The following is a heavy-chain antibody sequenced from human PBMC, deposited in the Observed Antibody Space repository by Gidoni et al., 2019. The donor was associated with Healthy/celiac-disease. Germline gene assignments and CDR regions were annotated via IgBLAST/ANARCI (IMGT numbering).Heavy chain of an antibody. CDR2: ISYDGSNK. Sequence: QVQLVESGGGVVQPGRSLRLSCAASGFPFSSYAMHWVRQAPGKGLEWVAVISYDGSNKYYADSVKGRFTISRDNSKNTLYLQMNSLRAEDTAVYYCARDSPMARGNFDYWGQGTLVTVSS. CDR3: ARDSPMARGNFDY. CDR1: GFPFSSYA. V-gene: IGHV3-30-3*01. J-gene: IGHJ4*02. D-gene: IGHD5-12*01.